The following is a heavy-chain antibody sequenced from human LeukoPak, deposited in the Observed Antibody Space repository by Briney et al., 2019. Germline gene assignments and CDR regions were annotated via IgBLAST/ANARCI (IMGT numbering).Heavy chain of an antibody. CDR1: GFTFSSYG. J-gene: IGHJ6*02. CDR3: AKDMVRGVIPYYYYYGMDV. V-gene: IGHV3-30*18. Sequence: GGSLGLSCAASGFTFSSYGMHWVRQAPGKGLEWVAVISYDGSNKYYADSVKGRFTISRDNSKNTLYLQMNSLRAEDTAVYYCAKDMVRGVIPYYYYYGMDVWGQGTTVTVSS. D-gene: IGHD3-10*01. CDR2: ISYDGSNK.